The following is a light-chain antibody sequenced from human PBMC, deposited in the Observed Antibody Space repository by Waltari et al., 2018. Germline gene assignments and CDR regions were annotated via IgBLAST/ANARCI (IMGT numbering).Light chain of an antibody. CDR3: AAWDDDLNGRV. V-gene: IGLV1-44*01. Sequence: QSVLTQPPSASGNPGQRDTISCSGIGSNIATNPFNWYQLRPGMAPKLLIYSTNKRLSGVPDRFSGFKSGTSASLAISGLQSEDEADYYCAAWDDDLNGRVFGGGTTLTVL. CDR2: STN. CDR1: GSNIATNP. J-gene: IGLJ2*01.